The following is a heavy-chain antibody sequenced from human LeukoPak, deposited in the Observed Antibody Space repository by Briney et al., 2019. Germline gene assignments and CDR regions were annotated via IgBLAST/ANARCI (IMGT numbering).Heavy chain of an antibody. J-gene: IGHJ4*02. CDR1: GLTFSSYA. Sequence: GGFLRLSCAASGLTFSSYAMDWVRQASGKGLEWVSGITDNGRKTYYADSVKGRFSISRDNSKNTLYLQMSDLRAEDTAVYYCAKITVATTPNYWGQGTLVTVSS. D-gene: IGHD3-10*01. CDR2: ITDNGRKT. V-gene: IGHV3-23*01. CDR3: AKITVATTPNY.